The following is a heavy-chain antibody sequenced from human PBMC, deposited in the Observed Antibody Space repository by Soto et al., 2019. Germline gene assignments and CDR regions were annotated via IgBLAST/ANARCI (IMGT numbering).Heavy chain of an antibody. D-gene: IGHD3-22*01. Sequence: ASVKVSCKASGYTFTSYDINWVRQATGQGLEWMGWMNPNSGNTGYAQKFQGRVTMTRNTSISTAYMELSSLRSEYTAVYYCATGSDSSGYTDAFDIWGQGTMVTVSS. CDR1: GYTFTSYD. V-gene: IGHV1-8*01. CDR3: ATGSDSSGYTDAFDI. CDR2: MNPNSGNT. J-gene: IGHJ3*02.